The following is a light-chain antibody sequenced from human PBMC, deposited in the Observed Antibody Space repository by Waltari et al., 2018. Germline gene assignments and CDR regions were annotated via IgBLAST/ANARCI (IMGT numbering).Light chain of an antibody. Sequence: EVVLTQSPATLSLSPGDRATLSCRPSQSVGGYLAWYQHKPGQAPRLLIYDSSYRATGIPTRFSCSGSGTDFTLTISSLEADYFAIYYCQQRSNWPPWAFGQGTRVEV. J-gene: IGKJ1*01. CDR3: QQRSNWPPWA. CDR1: QSVGGY. V-gene: IGKV3-11*01. CDR2: DSS.